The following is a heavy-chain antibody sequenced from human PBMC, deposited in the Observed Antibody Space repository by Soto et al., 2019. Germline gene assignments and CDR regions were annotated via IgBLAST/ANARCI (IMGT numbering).Heavy chain of an antibody. J-gene: IGHJ5*02. Sequence: SETLSLTCTVSGASISSTSYYWGWIRQPPGKGLEWIGYIYYSGSTYYNPSLKSRVTISVDTSKNQFSLKLSSVTAADTAVYYCASFIGYSYGYGPIDPWGQRTLVTVSS. D-gene: IGHD5-18*01. CDR1: GASISSTSYY. CDR3: ASFIGYSYGYGPIDP. CDR2: IYYSGST. V-gene: IGHV4-31*03.